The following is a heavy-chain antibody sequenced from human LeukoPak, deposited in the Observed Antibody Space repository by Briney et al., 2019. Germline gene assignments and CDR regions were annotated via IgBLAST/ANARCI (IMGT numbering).Heavy chain of an antibody. D-gene: IGHD3-22*01. CDR2: IYYSGST. V-gene: IGHV4-31*03. CDR1: GGSISRGGYY. J-gene: IGHJ4*02. Sequence: SETLSLTCTVSGGSISRGGYYWSWIRQHPGKGLEWIGYIYYSGSTYYNPSLKSRVTISVDTSKNQFSLKLSSVTAADTAVYYCARVNYYDSSGYYYSPSYYFDYWGQGTLVTVSS. CDR3: ARVNYYDSSGYYYSPSYYFDY.